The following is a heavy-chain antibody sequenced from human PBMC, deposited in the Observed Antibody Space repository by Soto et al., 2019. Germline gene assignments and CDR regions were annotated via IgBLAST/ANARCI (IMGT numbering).Heavy chain of an antibody. CDR1: GLNFNFYA. Sequence: EVHLLESGGGLVQPGGSLRLSCVASGLNFNFYAMRWVRQAPGKGLEWVSAISGSGSGTFYSDSVKGRFTISRDNPKNTLYPDISGLRPEDAAVYYCAKGRVLDCTSISCYRGGDSWGQGTLVTVSS. CDR2: ISGSGSGT. V-gene: IGHV3-23*01. CDR3: AKGRVLDCTSISCYRGGDS. J-gene: IGHJ4*02. D-gene: IGHD2-2*01.